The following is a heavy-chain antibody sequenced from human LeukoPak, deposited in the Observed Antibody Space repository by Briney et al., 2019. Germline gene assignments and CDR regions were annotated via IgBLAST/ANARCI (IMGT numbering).Heavy chain of an antibody. Sequence: GGSLRLSCAASGFTFSSYGMHWVRQAPGKGLEWVAVIWYDGSNKYYADSVKGRFTISRDNSKNTLYLQMNSLRAEDTAVYYCAREDYYGSGRFNAFDIWGQGTMVTVSS. CDR3: AREDYYGSGRFNAFDI. V-gene: IGHV3-33*01. D-gene: IGHD3-10*01. CDR1: GFTFSSYG. CDR2: IWYDGSNK. J-gene: IGHJ3*02.